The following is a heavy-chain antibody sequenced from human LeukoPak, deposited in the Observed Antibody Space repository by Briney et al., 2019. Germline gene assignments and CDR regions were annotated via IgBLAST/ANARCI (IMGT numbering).Heavy chain of an antibody. CDR3: ARHSASFYDFNP. CDR2: IYYSGST. V-gene: IGHV4-59*08. Sequence: SETLSLTCSVSGDSISSYYWSWIRQPPGKGLEWIGYIYYSGSTNYNPSLKSRVTISVDTSKNQFSLKLSSVTAADTAVYYCARHSASFYDFNPWGQGTLVTVSS. J-gene: IGHJ5*02. CDR1: GDSISSYY. D-gene: IGHD3-3*01.